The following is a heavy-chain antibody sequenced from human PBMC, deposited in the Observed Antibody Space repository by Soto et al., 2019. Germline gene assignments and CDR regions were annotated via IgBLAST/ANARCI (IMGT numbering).Heavy chain of an antibody. V-gene: IGHV3-33*01. CDR1: GFTFSSYG. J-gene: IGHJ4*02. D-gene: IGHD1-26*01. Sequence: GGSLRLSCAASGFTFSSYGMHWVRQAPGKGLEWVAVIWYDGSNKYYADSVKGRFTISRDNSKNTLYLQMNSLRAEDTAVYYCSRPLYSGSYSDYYFDYWGQGTLVTVSS. CDR3: SRPLYSGSYSDYYFDY. CDR2: IWYDGSNK.